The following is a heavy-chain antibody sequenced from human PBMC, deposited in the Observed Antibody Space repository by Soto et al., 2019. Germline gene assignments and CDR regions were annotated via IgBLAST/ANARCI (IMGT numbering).Heavy chain of an antibody. CDR3: ATVRVAWIQLWLPPYFDY. V-gene: IGHV3-23*01. CDR2: ISGSGGTI. Sequence: AGGSLRLSCAASGFTFSTDAMSWVRQTPGKGLEWVSSISGSGGTIYYADSVKGRFTISRDNAKNSLYLQMNSLRAEDTAVYYCATVRVAWIQLWLPPYFDYWGQGTLVTVSS. D-gene: IGHD5-18*01. J-gene: IGHJ4*02. CDR1: GFTFSTDA.